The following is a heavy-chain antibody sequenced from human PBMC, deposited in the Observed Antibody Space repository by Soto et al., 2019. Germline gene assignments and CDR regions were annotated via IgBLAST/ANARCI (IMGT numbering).Heavy chain of an antibody. CDR3: AGYCTNGVCFRLMDY. D-gene: IGHD2-8*01. Sequence: QVQLAESGGGVVQPGRSLRLSCAASGFTFSSYAMHWVRQAPGKGLEWVAVISYDGSNKYYADSVKGRFTISRDNSKNTLYLQMNSLRAEDTAVYYCAGYCTNGVCFRLMDYWGQGTLVTVSS. J-gene: IGHJ4*02. CDR2: ISYDGSNK. CDR1: GFTFSSYA. V-gene: IGHV3-30-3*01.